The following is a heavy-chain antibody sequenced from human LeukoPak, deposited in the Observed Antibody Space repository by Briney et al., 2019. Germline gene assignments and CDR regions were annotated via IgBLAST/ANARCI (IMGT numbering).Heavy chain of an antibody. J-gene: IGHJ6*02. CDR1: GASINGFF. CDR2: VSHRGAT. CDR3: ARDRRGSSYTFDL. V-gene: IGHV4-59*01. Sequence: PSETLSLTCSVSGASINGFFWNWVRQTPEKGLEWIGYVSHRGATTSNPTLKSRVSITIDTSKSQISLTMTSVTAADSALYYCARDRRGSSYTFDLWGPGTTVSVS. D-gene: IGHD1-26*01.